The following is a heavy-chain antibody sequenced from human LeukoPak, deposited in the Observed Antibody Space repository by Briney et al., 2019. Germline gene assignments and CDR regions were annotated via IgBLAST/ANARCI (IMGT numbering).Heavy chain of an antibody. V-gene: IGHV3-30*18. D-gene: IGHD3-10*01. CDR1: GFTFSSYG. CDR3: AKDFGSGSYTPPNWFDP. CDR2: ISYDGRNK. J-gene: IGHJ5*02. Sequence: PGGSLRLSCAASGFTFSSYGMHWVRQAPGKGLEWGAVISYDGRNKYYAGSVKGRLTISRDNSKNTLYLQMNSLRAEDTAVYYCAKDFGSGSYTPPNWFDPWGQGTLVTVSS.